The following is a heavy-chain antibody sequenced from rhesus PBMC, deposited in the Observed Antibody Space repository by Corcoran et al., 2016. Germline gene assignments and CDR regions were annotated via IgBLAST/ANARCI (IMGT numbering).Heavy chain of an antibody. V-gene: IGHV3S25*01. CDR3: ASSKYSSEVDY. CDR2: INRGGGST. Sequence: EVQLVESGGGLAKPGGSLRLSCAASGFTFSSYCMNWVRQAPGKGLEWVSAINRGGGSTYYADSVKGRFTISRDNSKNTLSLQMNSLRAQDTAVYYCASSKYSSEVDYWGQGVLVTVSS. CDR1: GFTFSSYC. J-gene: IGHJ4*01. D-gene: IGHD6-31*01.